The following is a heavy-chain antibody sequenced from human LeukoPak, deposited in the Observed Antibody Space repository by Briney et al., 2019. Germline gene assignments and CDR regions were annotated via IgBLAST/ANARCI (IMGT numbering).Heavy chain of an antibody. J-gene: IGHJ6*02. CDR1: GGSISSYY. Sequence: SETLSLTCTVSGGSISSYYWSWIRQPAGKGLEWIGRIYTSGSTNYNPSLKSRVTMSVDTSKNQFSLKLSSVTATDTAVYYCARSTITDPIYYYYYGMDVWGQGTTVTVSS. CDR2: IYTSGST. CDR3: ARSTITDPIYYYYYGMDV. V-gene: IGHV4-4*07. D-gene: IGHD5/OR15-5a*01.